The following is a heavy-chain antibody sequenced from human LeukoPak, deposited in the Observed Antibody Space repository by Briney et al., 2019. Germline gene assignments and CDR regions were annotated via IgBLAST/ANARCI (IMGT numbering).Heavy chain of an antibody. V-gene: IGHV3-23*01. CDR1: GFTFSSYA. D-gene: IGHD3-22*01. Sequence: GGSLRLSCAASGFTFSSYAMSWVRQAPGKGLEWVSAISGSGGSTYYADSVKGRFTISRDNSKNTLYQQMNSLRAEDTAVYYCAKVFGDSSGYYSYWGQGTLVTVSS. CDR3: AKVFGDSSGYYSY. J-gene: IGHJ4*02. CDR2: ISGSGGST.